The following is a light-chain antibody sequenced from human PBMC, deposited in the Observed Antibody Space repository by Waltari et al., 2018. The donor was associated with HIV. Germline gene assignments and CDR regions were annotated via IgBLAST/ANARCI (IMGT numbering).Light chain of an antibody. CDR1: SPYLNAAPT. V-gene: IGLV2-11*01. Sequence: QSALTQPRSVSGSPGQSVTISCTASSPYLNAAPTVPWYQHHAGKAPKLIIFCVNQRPSGVPDRFSGSKSGSTASLTISGLQAEDEGHYYCCSYGGTYLFWIFGGGTQLTVL. CDR3: CSYGGTYLFWI. CDR2: CVN. J-gene: IGLJ2*01.